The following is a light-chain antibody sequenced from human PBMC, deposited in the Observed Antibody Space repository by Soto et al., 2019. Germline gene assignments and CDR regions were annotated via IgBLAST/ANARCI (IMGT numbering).Light chain of an antibody. CDR1: QSVNSNY. J-gene: IGKJ5*01. Sequence: EIVLTQSPGTLSLSPGERATLSCRASQSVNSNYLAWYQQKPGQAPRLLMYETSTRATGIPDRFSGSGSGTDFTLTISRLEPEDFAVYYCQLSQQRSSWPPIAFGQGTRLEI. V-gene: IGKV3D-20*02. CDR2: ETS. CDR3: QLSQQRSSWPPIA.